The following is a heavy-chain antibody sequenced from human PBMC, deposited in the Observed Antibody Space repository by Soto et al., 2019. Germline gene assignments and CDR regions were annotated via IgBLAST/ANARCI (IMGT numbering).Heavy chain of an antibody. D-gene: IGHD2-2*01. CDR3: ARGDIVVVPAAHLKDDYYGMDV. V-gene: IGHV1-3*01. J-gene: IGHJ6*02. CDR1: GYTFTSYA. Sequence: ASVKVSCKASGYTFTSYAMHWVRRAPGQRLEWMGWINAGNGSTKYSQKFQGRVTITRDTSASTAYMELSSLRSEDTAVYYCARGDIVVVPAAHLKDDYYGMDVWGQGTTVTVSS. CDR2: INAGNGST.